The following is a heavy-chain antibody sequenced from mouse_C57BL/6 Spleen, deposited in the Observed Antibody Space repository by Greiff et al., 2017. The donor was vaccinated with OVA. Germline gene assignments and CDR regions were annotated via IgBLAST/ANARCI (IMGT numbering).Heavy chain of an antibody. CDR2: INPNNGGT. CDR3: AISTYGSRPYAMDY. J-gene: IGHJ4*01. Sequence: VQLQQSGPELVKPGASVKIPCKASGYTFTDYNMDWVKQSHGKSLEWIGDINPNNGGTIYNQTLTGKATLTVDKSSSTAYMELRSLTSEDTAVYYCAISTYGSRPYAMDYWGQGTSVTVSS. CDR1: GYTFTDYN. D-gene: IGHD1-1*01. V-gene: IGHV1-18*01.